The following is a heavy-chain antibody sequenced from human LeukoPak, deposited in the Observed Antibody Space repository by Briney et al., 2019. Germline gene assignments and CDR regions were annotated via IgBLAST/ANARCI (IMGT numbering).Heavy chain of an antibody. D-gene: IGHD2-15*01. CDR3: AKNGGSQCYSHLDS. CDR2: TSGSGGST. CDR1: GFTFSSYA. V-gene: IGHV3-23*01. Sequence: AGGSLRLSCAPSGFTFSSYAMSWVRQAPGKGLEWVSGTSGSGGSTYYAGSVKGRFTISRDNSKNTLYLQMNSLRVEDTAVYYCAKNGGSQCYSHLDSWGQGTLVTVSS. J-gene: IGHJ4*02.